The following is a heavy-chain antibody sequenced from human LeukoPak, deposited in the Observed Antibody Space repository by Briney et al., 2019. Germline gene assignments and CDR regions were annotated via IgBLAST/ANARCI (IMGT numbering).Heavy chain of an antibody. J-gene: IGHJ2*01. CDR2: IIPIFGTA. D-gene: IGHD1-7*01. V-gene: IGHV1-69*05. CDR3: ASSYNWNYPWYFDL. CDR1: GGTFSSYA. Sequence: ASVQVSCKASGGTFSSYAISWVRQAPGQGLEWMGGIIPIFGTANYAQKFQGRVTITTDESTSTAYMELSSLRSEDTAVYYCASSYNWNYPWYFDLWGRGTLVTVSS.